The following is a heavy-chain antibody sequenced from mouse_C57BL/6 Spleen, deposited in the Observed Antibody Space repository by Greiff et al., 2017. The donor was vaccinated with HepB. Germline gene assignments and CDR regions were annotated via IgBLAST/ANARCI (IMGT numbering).Heavy chain of an antibody. J-gene: IGHJ3*01. CDR2: IYPGDGDT. CDR3: ARSPSNWDVAY. D-gene: IGHD4-1*01. Sequence: QVQLKESGPELVKPGASVKISCKASGYAFSSSWMNWVKQRPGKGLEWIGRIYPGDGDTNYNGKFKGKATLTADKSSSTAYMQLSSLTSEDSAVYFCARSPSNWDVAYWGQGTLVTVSA. V-gene: IGHV1-82*01. CDR1: GYAFSSSW.